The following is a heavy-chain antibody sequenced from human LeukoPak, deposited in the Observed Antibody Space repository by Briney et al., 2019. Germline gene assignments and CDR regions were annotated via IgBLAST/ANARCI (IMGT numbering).Heavy chain of an antibody. CDR2: IYPGDSDT. Sequence: GESLKISCKGSGYTFTSYWIGWVRQMPGKGLEWMGIIYPGDSDTRYSPSFQGQVTVSADKSISTAYLQWSSLKASDTAIYYCARSRATVGATIDYWGQGTLVTVSS. CDR3: ARSRATVGATIDY. J-gene: IGHJ4*02. CDR1: GYTFTSYW. V-gene: IGHV5-51*01. D-gene: IGHD1-26*01.